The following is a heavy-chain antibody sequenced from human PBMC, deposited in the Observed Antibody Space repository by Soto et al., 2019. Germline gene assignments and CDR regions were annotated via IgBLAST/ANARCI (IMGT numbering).Heavy chain of an antibody. CDR3: ITTYRGTPARPYFDL. Sequence: GSLRLSCTASEFSIIHAWMILVRHAPWKGLEWVVRIKSKGSGGSVDYAALVKGRFTVSRDDSRNMLYLQMDSLKTEDTAMYYCITTYRGTPARPYFDLWVQGTPVTVSS. CDR1: EFSIIHAW. CDR2: IKSKGSGGSV. J-gene: IGHJ4*02. D-gene: IGHD1-26*01. V-gene: IGHV3-15*07.